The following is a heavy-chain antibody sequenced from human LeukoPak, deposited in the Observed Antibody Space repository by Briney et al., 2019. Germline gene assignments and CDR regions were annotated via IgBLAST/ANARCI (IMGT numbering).Heavy chain of an antibody. J-gene: IGHJ4*02. CDR2: IKQDGSEK. V-gene: IGHV3-7*01. CDR3: ARDKIVGATNFDY. D-gene: IGHD1-26*01. CDR1: GFTFSSYW. Sequence: GGSLRLSCAASGFTFSSYWMSWVRQAPGKGLEWVANIKQDGSEKYYVDSVKGRFTISRDNARNSLYLQMNSLRAEDTAVYYCARDKIVGATNFDYWGQGTLVTVSS.